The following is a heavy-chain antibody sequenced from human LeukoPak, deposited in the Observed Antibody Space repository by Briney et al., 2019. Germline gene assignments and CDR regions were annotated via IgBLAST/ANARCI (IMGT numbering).Heavy chain of an antibody. D-gene: IGHD3-22*01. CDR1: GGSFSGYY. CDR2: INHSGST. V-gene: IGHV4-34*01. J-gene: IGHJ5*02. Sequence: SETLSLTCAVYGGSFSGYYWSWIRQPPGKGLEWIGEINHSGSTNYNPSLKSRVTISVDTSKNQFSLKLSSVTAADTAVYYCARGLYYCDSSGNYHYGWFDPWGQGTLVTVSS. CDR3: ARGLYYCDSSGNYHYGWFDP.